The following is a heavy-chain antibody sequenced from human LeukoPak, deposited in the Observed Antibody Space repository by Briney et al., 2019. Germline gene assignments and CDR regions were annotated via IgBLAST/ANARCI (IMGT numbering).Heavy chain of an antibody. J-gene: IGHJ4*02. CDR3: ARDDYDVLTGYPYFDY. V-gene: IGHV4-39*07. D-gene: IGHD3-9*01. CDR1: GDSISSTSYY. Sequence: SETLSLTCIVSGDSISSTSYYWAWIRQPPGKGLEWIGEINHSGSTNYNPSLTSRVTISVHTSKNQFSLKLSSVTAADTAVYYCARDDYDVLTGYPYFDYWGQGTLVTVSS. CDR2: INHSGST.